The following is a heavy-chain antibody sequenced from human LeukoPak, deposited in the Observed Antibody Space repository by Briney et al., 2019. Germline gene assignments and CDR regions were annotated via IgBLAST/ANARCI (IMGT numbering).Heavy chain of an antibody. D-gene: IGHD4-11*01. Sequence: GESLPLLRSACGFIFSSYAMLWLRQPPGKRLEYVSAMSVITGSTFYADSVESRFTISRDTSRNTLYLQLSTLSPEDTAVYYCVKPARGPGIQYGFDSWGQGTLVTVSS. V-gene: IGHV3-64D*06. CDR2: MSVITGST. CDR3: VKPARGPGIQYGFDS. CDR1: GFIFSSYA. J-gene: IGHJ4*02.